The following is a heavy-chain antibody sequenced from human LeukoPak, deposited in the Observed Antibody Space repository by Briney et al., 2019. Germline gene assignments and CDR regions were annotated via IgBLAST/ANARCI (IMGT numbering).Heavy chain of an antibody. J-gene: IGHJ6*02. D-gene: IGHD3-9*01. V-gene: IGHV3-66*01. CDR2: IYSGGST. CDR1: GFTVSSNY. Sequence: GGSLRLSCAASGFTVSSNYMSWVRQAPGKGLEWVSVIYSGGSTYYADFVKGRFTISRDNSKNTLYLQMNSLRAEDTAVYYCARDHPQYDILTGYTVYYYYGMDVWGQGTTVTVSS. CDR3: ARDHPQYDILTGYTVYYYYGMDV.